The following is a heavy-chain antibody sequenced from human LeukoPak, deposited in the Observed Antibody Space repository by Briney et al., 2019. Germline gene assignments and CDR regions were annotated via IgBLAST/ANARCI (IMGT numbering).Heavy chain of an antibody. J-gene: IGHJ4*02. Sequence: PSETLSLTCTVSGGSISSSSYYWGWIRQPPGKGLEWIGSIYYSGSTYYNPSLKSRVTISVDTSKNQFSLKLSSVTAADTAVYYCATMREPWYSSGYYLFDYWGQGTLVTVSS. V-gene: IGHV4-39*01. CDR1: GGSISSSSYY. D-gene: IGHD6-19*01. CDR3: ATMREPWYSSGYYLFDY. CDR2: IYYSGST.